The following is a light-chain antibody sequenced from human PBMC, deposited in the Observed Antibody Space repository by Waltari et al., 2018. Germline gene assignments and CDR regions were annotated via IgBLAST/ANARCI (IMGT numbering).Light chain of an antibody. Sequence: DIVMTQSPDSLAVSLGETATITCKSSQSVLFSSNNKNYLAWYQQKVGQPPKLLISWASTRDSGVPDRFSGSGSETDFTLTISSLQAEDVAVYYCQQYYSTPRTFGQGTKVEIK. CDR2: WAS. CDR1: QSVLFSSNNKNY. V-gene: IGKV4-1*01. J-gene: IGKJ1*01. CDR3: QQYYSTPRT.